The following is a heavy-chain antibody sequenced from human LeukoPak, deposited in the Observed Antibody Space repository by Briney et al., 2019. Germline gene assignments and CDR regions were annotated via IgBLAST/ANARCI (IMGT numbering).Heavy chain of an antibody. Sequence: SETLSLTCTVSGGXISTYYCTWIRQPPGKGLEWIGFIYYSGSTNYNPSLKSRVTISVDTSKNQFSLKLSSVTAADTAVYYCAREGQFGYYDNSGYHEYYFDYWGRGTLVTVSS. CDR3: AREGQFGYYDNSGYHEYYFDY. CDR1: GGXISTYY. V-gene: IGHV4-59*12. CDR2: IYYSGST. J-gene: IGHJ4*02. D-gene: IGHD3-22*01.